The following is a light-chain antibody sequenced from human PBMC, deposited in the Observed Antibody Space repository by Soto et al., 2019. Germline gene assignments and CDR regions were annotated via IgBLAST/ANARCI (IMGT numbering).Light chain of an antibody. Sequence: EIVLTQSPATLSLAPGDRATLSCRASHSVGSLLAWYQQKPGQAPRLLIYFASNRATGIPPRFSGSGSGTDFTLTIDSLEPEDFATYYCQQSSCTPLTFGGGTKVEI. CDR3: QQSSCTPLT. CDR2: FAS. J-gene: IGKJ4*01. V-gene: IGKV3-11*01. CDR1: HSVGSL.